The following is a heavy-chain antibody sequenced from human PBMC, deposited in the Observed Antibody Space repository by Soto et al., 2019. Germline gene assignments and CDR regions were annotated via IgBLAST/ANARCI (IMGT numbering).Heavy chain of an antibody. J-gene: IGHJ6*02. CDR3: AGSGIYDILTGYYCDSSYNGMDA. CDR2: IIPIFGTA. Sequence: SVKVSCKASGGTFSSYAISWVRQASGQGLEWMGGIIPIFGTANYAQKFQGRVTITADESTSTAYMELSSLRSEDTAVYYCAGSGIYDILTGYYCDSSYNGMDAWGRGTTVTVSS. CDR1: GGTFSSYA. D-gene: IGHD3-9*01. V-gene: IGHV1-69*13.